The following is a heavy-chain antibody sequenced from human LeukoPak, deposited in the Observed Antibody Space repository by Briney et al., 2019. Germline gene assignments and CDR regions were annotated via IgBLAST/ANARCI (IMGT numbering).Heavy chain of an antibody. V-gene: IGHV3-74*01. CDR3: ARGDFWSSYYDYYYGMDV. J-gene: IGHJ6*02. CDR1: GFIFSSYW. CDR2: INSDGSST. Sequence: GGSLRLSCAASGFIFSSYWMHWVRQAPGKGLVWVSRINSDGSSTSYADSVKGRFTISRDNAKNTLYAQMNSLRAEDTAVYYCARGDFWSSYYDYYYGMDVWGQGTTVTVSS. D-gene: IGHD3-3*01.